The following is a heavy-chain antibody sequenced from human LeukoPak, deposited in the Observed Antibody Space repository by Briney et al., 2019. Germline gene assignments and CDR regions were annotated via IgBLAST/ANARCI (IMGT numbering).Heavy chain of an antibody. J-gene: IGHJ6*02. CDR2: IDAGNGDT. V-gene: IGHV1-3*01. Sequence: ASVKVSCKASGYTFSDYAMHWVRQAPGQRFEWMGWIDAGNGDTRYSQKFQGRVTMTTDTSTSTAYMELRSLRSDDTAVYYCAREAILEWLLYGPYYYYYYGMDVWGQGTTVTVSS. D-gene: IGHD3-3*01. CDR1: GYTFSDYA. CDR3: AREAILEWLLYGPYYYYYYGMDV.